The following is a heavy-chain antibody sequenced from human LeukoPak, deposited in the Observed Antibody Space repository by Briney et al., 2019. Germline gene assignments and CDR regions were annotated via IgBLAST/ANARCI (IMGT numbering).Heavy chain of an antibody. CDR1: GFPFSSYE. D-gene: IGHD2-15*01. Sequence: GSLRLSCAASGFPFSSYEMNWVRQAPGKGLEWVSYISSSGSTIYYADSVKGRFTISRDNAKNSLYLQMNSLRAEDTAVYYCARGLEGYGDAFDIWGQGTMVTVSS. CDR3: ARGLEGYGDAFDI. V-gene: IGHV3-48*03. CDR2: ISSSGSTI. J-gene: IGHJ3*02.